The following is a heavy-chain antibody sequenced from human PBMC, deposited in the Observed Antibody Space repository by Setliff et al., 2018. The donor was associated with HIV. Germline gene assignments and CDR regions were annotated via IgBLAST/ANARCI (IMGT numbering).Heavy chain of an antibody. CDR3: ARDRSSGWSKDWFDT. D-gene: IGHD6-19*01. J-gene: IGHJ5*02. CDR1: GYSISSGYY. CDR2: IYHSGSI. V-gene: IGHV4-38-2*02. Sequence: SETLSLTCTVSGYSISSGYYWDWIRQPPGKGLQWIGSIYHSGSIYYNPSLNSRVTMSVDTSKNHFSLRLTSVTAADTAMYHCARDRSSGWSKDWFDTWGQGILVTVSS.